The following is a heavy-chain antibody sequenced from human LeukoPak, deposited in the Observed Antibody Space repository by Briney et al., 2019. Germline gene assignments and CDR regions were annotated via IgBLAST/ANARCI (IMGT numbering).Heavy chain of an antibody. V-gene: IGHV1-69*04. CDR3: ARGVATIRYNWFDP. CDR1: GGTFSSYA. D-gene: IGHD5-12*01. Sequence: SVKVSCKASGGTFSSYAISWVRQAPGQGLEWMGRIIPILGIANYAQKFQGRVTITADKSTSTAYMELSSLRSEDTAVYYCARGVATIRYNWFDPWGQGTLVTVPS. J-gene: IGHJ5*02. CDR2: IIPILGIA.